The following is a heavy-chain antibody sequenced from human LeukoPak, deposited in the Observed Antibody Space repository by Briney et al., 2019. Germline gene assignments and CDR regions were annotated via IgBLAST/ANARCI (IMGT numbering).Heavy chain of an antibody. J-gene: IGHJ4*02. D-gene: IGHD3-22*01. CDR1: GYTFTSYG. Sequence: ASVKVSCKASGYTFTSYGITWVRQAPGQGLEWMGWISAYNAYTYYAQKLQGRVTMTTDTSTSTAYMELRSLRSDDTAVYYCARDVLHRIHYDSSAYYPGSSYWGQGTLVTVFS. CDR3: ARDVLHRIHYDSSAYYPGSSY. V-gene: IGHV1-18*01. CDR2: ISAYNAYT.